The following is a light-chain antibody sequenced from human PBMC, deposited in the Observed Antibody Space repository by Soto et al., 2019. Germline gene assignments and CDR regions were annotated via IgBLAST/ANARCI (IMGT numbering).Light chain of an antibody. J-gene: IGKJ5*01. CDR2: DAS. Sequence: IQMTQSPSSLSASVGDRVTITCQATQDIRNYFNWYQQKPGKAPKLLIYDASSLETGVPSRFSGSGSGTDFTLTISSLQPEDFATYYCQQYDNLPLIFGQGTRLENK. CDR3: QQYDNLPLI. V-gene: IGKV1-33*01. CDR1: QDIRNY.